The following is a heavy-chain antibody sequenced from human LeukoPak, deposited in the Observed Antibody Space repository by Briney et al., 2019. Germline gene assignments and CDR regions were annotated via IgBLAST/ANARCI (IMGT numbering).Heavy chain of an antibody. CDR2: IYHTGST. CDR3: ARDRGSTGYYYLDS. J-gene: IGHJ4*02. Sequence: PSETLSLTCSVSGGPITEYYWSCIRQPPGKGLEWIGYIYHTGSTNYSPSLKSRVTMSVDASRNQFSLKLVSVTAADTAVYYCARDRGSTGYYYLDSWGQGILVTVSS. CDR1: GGPITEYY. V-gene: IGHV4-59*01. D-gene: IGHD6-19*01.